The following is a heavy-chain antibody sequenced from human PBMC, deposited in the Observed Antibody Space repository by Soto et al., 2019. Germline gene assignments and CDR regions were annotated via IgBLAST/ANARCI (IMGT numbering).Heavy chain of an antibody. Sequence: EVQLVESGGGLVRPGASLRLSCGGSGFIFSDAWMSWVRQAPGKGLEWVGRIKSNPDGGTTGYAAPVRGRFTVSRDDSKKMLYLEMNNLRVEDTAVYDCTTDSSGTHYWGHGTAVTVSS. D-gene: IGHD3-10*01. J-gene: IGHJ4*01. V-gene: IGHV3-15*01. CDR3: TTDSSGTHY. CDR2: IKSNPDGGTT. CDR1: GFIFSDAW.